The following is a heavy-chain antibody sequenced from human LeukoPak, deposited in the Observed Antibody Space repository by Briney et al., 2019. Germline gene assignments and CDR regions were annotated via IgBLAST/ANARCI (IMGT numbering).Heavy chain of an antibody. J-gene: IGHJ5*02. CDR2: ISFDGST. CDR1: GFTVSSNY. CDR3: AVSNWMDP. V-gene: IGHV3-74*01. Sequence: GGSLRLSCAASGFTVSSNYMSWDRQAPGKGLVWVSCISFDGSTTYADSVKGRFTISRDNAKNTVHLQMDSLTVEDTAVYYCAVSNWMDPWGQGTLVTVSS.